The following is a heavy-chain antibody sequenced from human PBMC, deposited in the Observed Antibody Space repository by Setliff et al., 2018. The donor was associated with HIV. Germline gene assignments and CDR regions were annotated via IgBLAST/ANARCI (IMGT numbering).Heavy chain of an antibody. CDR2: INPTGGST. CDR3: ASAVAGQRNALDI. CDR1: GYSFTNHY. J-gene: IGHJ3*02. V-gene: IGHV1-46*01. D-gene: IGHD6-19*01. Sequence: GASVKVSCKPSGYSFTNHYMHWVRQAPGQGLEWMGVINPTGGSTRNTQKFQGRVAMTRDTSTSRVYMELSSLRSEDTAVYYCASAVAGQRNALDIWGQGTMVTVSS.